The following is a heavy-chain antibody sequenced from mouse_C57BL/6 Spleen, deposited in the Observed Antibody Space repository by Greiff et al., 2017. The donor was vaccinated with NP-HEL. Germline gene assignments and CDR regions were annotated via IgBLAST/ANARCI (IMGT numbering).Heavy chain of an antibody. V-gene: IGHV5-4*01. J-gene: IGHJ3*01. D-gene: IGHD1-1*01. CDR2: ISDGGSYT. CDR3: ARVYYYGSSLAWFAY. CDR1: GFTFSSYA. Sequence: EVHLVESGGGLVKPGGSLKLSCAASGFTFSSYAMSWVRQTPEKRLEWVATISDGGSYTYYPDNVKGRFTISRDNAKNNLYLQMSHLKSEDTAMYYCARVYYYGSSLAWFAYWGQGTLVTVSA.